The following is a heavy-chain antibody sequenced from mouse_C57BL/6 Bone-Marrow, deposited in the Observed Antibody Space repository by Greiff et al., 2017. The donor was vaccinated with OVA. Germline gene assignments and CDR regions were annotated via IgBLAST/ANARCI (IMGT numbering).Heavy chain of an antibody. D-gene: IGHD1-1*01. Sequence: VQLQQSGPELVKPGASVKIPCKASGYTFTDYNMDWVKQSHGKSLEWIGDINPNNGGTIYNQKFKGKATLTVEKSSSTAYMELRSLISEDTSVYYYARGGHYYDRSISFAYWGQGTLVTVSA. CDR2: INPNNGGT. CDR3: ARGGHYYDRSISFAY. V-gene: IGHV1-18*01. J-gene: IGHJ3*01. CDR1: GYTFTDYN.